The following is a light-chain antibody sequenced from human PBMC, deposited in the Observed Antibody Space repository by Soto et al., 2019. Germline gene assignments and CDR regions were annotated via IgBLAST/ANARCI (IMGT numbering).Light chain of an antibody. CDR2: SNN. CDR3: AAWDDSLNAWV. CDR1: SXNIGSNT. J-gene: IGLJ3*02. Sequence: QSVLTQPPSASGTPGQRVTISCSGSSXNIGSNTVSWYQQLPGTAPKLLIYSNNQRPSGVPDRSSGSKSGTSASLAISGLQSEDEADYYCAAWDDSLNAWVFGGGTKVTVL. V-gene: IGLV1-44*01.